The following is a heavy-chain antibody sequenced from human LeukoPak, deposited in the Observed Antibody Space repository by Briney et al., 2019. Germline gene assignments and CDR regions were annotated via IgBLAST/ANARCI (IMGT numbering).Heavy chain of an antibody. J-gene: IGHJ4*02. V-gene: IGHV1-69*04. Sequence: GASVEVSCKASGGTFSSYAISWVRQAPGQGLEWMGRIIPILGIANYAQKFQGRVTITADKSTSTAYMELSSLRSEDTAVYYCAGESEPYYYGSGSYYNWDFDYWGQGTLVTVSS. CDR3: AGESEPYYYGSGSYYNWDFDY. CDR1: GGTFSSYA. CDR2: IIPILGIA. D-gene: IGHD3-10*01.